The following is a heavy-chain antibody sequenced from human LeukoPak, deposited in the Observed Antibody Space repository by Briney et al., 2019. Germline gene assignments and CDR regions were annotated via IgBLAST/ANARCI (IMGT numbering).Heavy chain of an antibody. CDR1: GFTFSSYS. V-gene: IGHV3-21*01. CDR2: ISSSSSYI. CDR3: ARESSSSYYYYMDV. D-gene: IGHD6-6*01. J-gene: IGHJ6*03. Sequence: PGGSLRLSCAASGFTFSSYSMNWVRQAPGKGLEWVSSISSSSSYIYYADSVKGRFTISRDNAKNSLYLQMNSLRAEDTAVYYCARESSSSYYYYMDVWSKGTTVTVSS.